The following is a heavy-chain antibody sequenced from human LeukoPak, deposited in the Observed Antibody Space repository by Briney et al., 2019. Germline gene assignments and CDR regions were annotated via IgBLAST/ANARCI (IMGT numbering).Heavy chain of an antibody. J-gene: IGHJ3*02. CDR3: AREAGGGYYDSSGYYLHGAFDI. CDR2: IRSKAYGGTT. Sequence: GGSLRLSCTASGFSFGDYAMSWVRQAPGKGLEWVGSIRSKAYGGTTEYAASVKGRFTISRDDSKSIAYLQMNSLRAEDTAVYYCAREAGGGYYDSSGYYLHGAFDIWGQGTMVTVSS. CDR1: GFSFGDYA. V-gene: IGHV3-49*04. D-gene: IGHD3-22*01.